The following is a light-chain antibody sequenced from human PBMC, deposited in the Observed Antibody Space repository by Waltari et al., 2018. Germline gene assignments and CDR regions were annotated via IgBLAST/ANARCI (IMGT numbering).Light chain of an antibody. CDR3: LQYNDWPPLFT. Sequence: EIEMTQSPAIMSVSPGERVTLSCRASQKISNNFAWYQQRPGQAPRLLRYGPTPGASGIPGRFRGSGSGTESTLTIDGLQSEDFAVYYCLQYNDWPPLFTFGPGTKVEIK. J-gene: IGKJ3*01. V-gene: IGKV3-15*01. CDR1: QKISNN. CDR2: GPT.